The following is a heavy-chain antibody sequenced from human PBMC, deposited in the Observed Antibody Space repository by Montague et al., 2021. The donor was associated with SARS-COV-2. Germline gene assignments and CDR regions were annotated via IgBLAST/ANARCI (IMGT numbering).Heavy chain of an antibody. V-gene: IGHV4-34*01. D-gene: IGHD1-26*01. Sequence: SETLSLTCAVYGGSFHIFSWGWIRQSPGKGLEWIGEVDQGGKTNYNPSLKSRVTISVDTSKNQFSLNLTSVTAADAAMYYCARSTRVVGVTPGFRWWGQGTQVAVSS. J-gene: IGHJ4*02. CDR1: GGSFHIFS. CDR3: ARSTRVVGVTPGFRW. CDR2: VDQGGKT.